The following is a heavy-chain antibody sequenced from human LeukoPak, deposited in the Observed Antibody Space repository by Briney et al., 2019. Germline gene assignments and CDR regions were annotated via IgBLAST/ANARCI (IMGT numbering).Heavy chain of an antibody. V-gene: IGHV4-34*01. D-gene: IGHD3-22*01. CDR1: GGSFSGYY. Sequence: SETLSLTCAVYGGSFSGYYWSWIRQPPGKGLEWIGEINHSGSTNYNPSLKSRVTISVDTSKNQFSLKLSSVTAADTAVYYCARANYYDSSGYYSYAFDIWGQGTMVTVSS. CDR2: INHSGST. CDR3: ARANYYDSSGYYSYAFDI. J-gene: IGHJ3*02.